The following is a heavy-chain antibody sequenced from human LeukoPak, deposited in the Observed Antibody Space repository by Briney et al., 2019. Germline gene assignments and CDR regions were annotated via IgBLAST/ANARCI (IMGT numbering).Heavy chain of an antibody. J-gene: IGHJ3*02. V-gene: IGHV4-59*08. Sequence: SETLSLTCSVSGGSVSSYYWSWIRQSPGKGLEWIGYIHNSGRTNYNPSLKSRVTGFVDTSKNQVSLRLSSVTAADTAVYYCARHSGSLWLDAFDIWGQGTMVTVSS. D-gene: IGHD3-10*01. CDR1: GGSVSSYY. CDR3: ARHSGSLWLDAFDI. CDR2: IHNSGRT.